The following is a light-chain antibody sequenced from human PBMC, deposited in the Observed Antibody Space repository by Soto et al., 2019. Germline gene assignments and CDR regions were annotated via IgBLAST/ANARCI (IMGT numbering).Light chain of an antibody. J-gene: IGKJ1*01. V-gene: IGKV3-15*01. CDR3: QQYNNWPRT. CDR1: QSVNSN. Sequence: EIVMTQSPATLSVSPVERATLSCRASQSVNSNLAWYQQKAGQAPRLLIYGTSTRATGIPARFSGSGSRTEFTLTISSLQFEDFAVYYCQQYNNWPRTFGQGTKVDIK. CDR2: GTS.